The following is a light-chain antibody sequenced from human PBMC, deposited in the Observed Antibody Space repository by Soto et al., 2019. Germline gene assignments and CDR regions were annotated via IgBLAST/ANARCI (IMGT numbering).Light chain of an antibody. CDR2: DAS. V-gene: IGKV1-5*01. Sequence: DIQMTQSPSTLSASVGDRVTITCRASQSISSWVAWYQQKPGKAPKLLIYDASSLESGVPSRFSGSGSGTEFTLTTSSLQPDDFATYYCQQYNSYLYTFGQGTKLEIK. CDR3: QQYNSYLYT. CDR1: QSISSW. J-gene: IGKJ2*01.